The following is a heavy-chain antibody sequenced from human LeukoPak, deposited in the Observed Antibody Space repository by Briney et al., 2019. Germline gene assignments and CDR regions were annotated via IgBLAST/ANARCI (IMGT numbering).Heavy chain of an antibody. V-gene: IGHV4-39*07. J-gene: IGHJ4*02. D-gene: IGHD3-9*01. CDR1: GDSISSGAYY. Sequence: SETLSLTCTVSGDSISSGAYYWGWIRQSLGGRLEWIGSIFYSGNTYYNPSLYSRLSVSVDTSKNQFSLRLISVTAADTAVYYCVRDSYYDLSTGFRQFDHWGQGILVTVSS. CDR2: IFYSGNT. CDR3: VRDSYYDLSTGFRQFDH.